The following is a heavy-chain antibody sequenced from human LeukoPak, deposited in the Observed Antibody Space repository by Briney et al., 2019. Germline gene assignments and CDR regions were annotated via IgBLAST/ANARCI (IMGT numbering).Heavy chain of an antibody. CDR3: ATEGPNYYMDV. J-gene: IGHJ6*03. V-gene: IGHV1-69*05. CDR1: GGTFSKFG. Sequence: SVKVSCKASGGTFSKFGISWMRQAPGEGLEWMGGIIPMFGAANYAQKFQGRVTITTDESTTTAHMGLISLTSDDTAVYFCATEGPNYYMDVWGKGTTVTVSS. CDR2: IIPMFGAA.